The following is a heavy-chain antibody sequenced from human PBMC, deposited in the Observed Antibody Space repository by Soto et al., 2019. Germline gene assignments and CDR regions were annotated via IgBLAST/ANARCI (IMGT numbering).Heavy chain of an antibody. CDR1: GYSFTSYW. CDR3: ARLHDSRGYSPAFDI. CDR2: IYPGDSDT. V-gene: IGHV5-51*01. Sequence: ESLKISCKGSGYSFTSYWIGWVRQMPGKGLEWMGIIYPGDSDTRYSPSFQGQVTISADKSISTAYLQWSSLKASDTAMYYCARLHDSRGYSPAFDIWGQGKMVTVSS. D-gene: IGHD3-22*01. J-gene: IGHJ3*02.